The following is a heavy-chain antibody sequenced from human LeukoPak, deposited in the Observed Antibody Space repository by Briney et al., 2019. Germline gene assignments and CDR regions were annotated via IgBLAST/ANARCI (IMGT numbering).Heavy chain of an antibody. J-gene: IGHJ5*02. CDR1: GYTFTGYY. D-gene: IGHD6-13*01. V-gene: IGHV1-2*02. CDR3: ARLYSSSLGFGNWFDP. CDR2: INPNSGGT. Sequence: ASVKVSCKASGYTFTGYYMHWVRQAPGQGLEWMGWINPNSGGTNYAQKFQGRVTMTRDTSISTAYMELSRLRSDDTAVYYCARLYSSSLGFGNWFDPWGQGTLVTVSS.